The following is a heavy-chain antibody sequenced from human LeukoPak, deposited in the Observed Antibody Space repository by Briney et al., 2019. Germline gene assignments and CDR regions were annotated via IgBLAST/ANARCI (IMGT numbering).Heavy chain of an antibody. CDR3: AKDLNIAVTMIVVVISPFDY. J-gene: IGHJ4*02. V-gene: IGHV3-23*01. Sequence: GGSLRLSCAASGFTFSSYAMSWVRQAPGKGLEWVSAISGSSGSTYYADSVKGRFTISRDNSKNTLYLQMNSLRAEDTAVYYCAKDLNIAVTMIVVVISPFDYWGQGTLVTVSS. CDR1: GFTFSSYA. CDR2: ISGSSGST. D-gene: IGHD3-22*01.